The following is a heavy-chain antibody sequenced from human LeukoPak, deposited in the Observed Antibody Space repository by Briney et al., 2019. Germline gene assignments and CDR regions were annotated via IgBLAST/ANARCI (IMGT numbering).Heavy chain of an antibody. CDR1: GGSISSYY. V-gene: IGHV4-4*07. Sequence: SQTLSLTCTVSGGSISSYYWTWIRQPAGKGLEWIGRIHTSGNTNYNPAFKSRVTMSVHTSKNQVSLKFYSVTDAHTGVYYCARGGIASAYGSINYHHYGLDVWGQGTTVTVSS. CDR2: IHTSGNT. CDR3: ARGGIASAYGSINYHHYGLDV. J-gene: IGHJ6*02. D-gene: IGHD6-13*01.